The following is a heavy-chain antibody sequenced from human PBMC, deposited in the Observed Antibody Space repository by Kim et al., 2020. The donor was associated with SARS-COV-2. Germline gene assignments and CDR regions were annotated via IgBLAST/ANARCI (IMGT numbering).Heavy chain of an antibody. V-gene: IGHV3-66*01. CDR3: ARELGMEPTARTDAFDI. CDR1: GFTVSSNY. J-gene: IGHJ3*02. D-gene: IGHD1-1*01. CDR2: IYSGGST. Sequence: GGSLRLSCAASGFTVSSNYMSWVRQAPGKGLEWVSVIYSGGSTYYADSVKGRFTISRDNSKNTLYLQMNSLRAEDTAVYYCARELGMEPTARTDAFDIWGQGTMVTVSS.